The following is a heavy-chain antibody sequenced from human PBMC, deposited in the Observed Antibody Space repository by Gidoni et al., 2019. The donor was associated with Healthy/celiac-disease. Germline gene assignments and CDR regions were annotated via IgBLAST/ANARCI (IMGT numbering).Heavy chain of an antibody. CDR1: VFTFSSYG. J-gene: IGHJ6*02. CDR2: ISSNTRTT. CDR3: AKHHYDSSGYFHVLDV. V-gene: IGHV3-23*04. D-gene: IGHD3-22*01. Sequence: EVQLVESGGGLLQPGGSLRLSCAASVFTFSSYGMSWVRQAPGKGLEWVSAISSNTRTTYYADSVKGRFTSSRDNSKNTLSLQMNSLSAEDTAVYYCAKHHYDSSGYFHVLDVWGQGTTVIVSS.